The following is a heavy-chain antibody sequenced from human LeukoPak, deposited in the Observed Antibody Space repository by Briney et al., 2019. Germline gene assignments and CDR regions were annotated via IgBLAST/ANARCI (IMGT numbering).Heavy chain of an antibody. CDR3: AREKAVAARGDFDY. Sequence: GGSLRLSCAASGFTFSSYSMNWVRQAPGKGLEWVSSISSSSSYIYYADSVKGRFTISRDNAKNSLYLQMNSLRAEDTAVYYCAREKAVAARGDFDYRGQGTLVTVSS. V-gene: IGHV3-21*01. CDR2: ISSSSSYI. J-gene: IGHJ4*02. D-gene: IGHD6-19*01. CDR1: GFTFSSYS.